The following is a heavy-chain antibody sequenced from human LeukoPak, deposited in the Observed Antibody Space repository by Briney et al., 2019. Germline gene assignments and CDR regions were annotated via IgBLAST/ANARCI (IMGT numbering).Heavy chain of an antibody. CDR3: ARASSSWYYFDY. D-gene: IGHD6-13*01. V-gene: IGHV3-48*01. CDR2: ISSIGSTI. CDR1: GFTFSTYT. J-gene: IGHJ4*02. Sequence: GGSLRLSCAASGFTFSTYTMNWVRQAPGKGLEWVSSISSIGSTIYYADSVKGRFTISRDNAKNSLYLQMNSLRAEDTAVYYCARASSSWYYFDYWGQGTLVTVSS.